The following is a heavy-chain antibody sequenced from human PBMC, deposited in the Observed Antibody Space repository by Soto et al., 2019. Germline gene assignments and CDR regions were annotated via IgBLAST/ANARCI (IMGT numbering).Heavy chain of an antibody. V-gene: IGHV1-69*02. CDR1: GGTFSSYT. CDR2: IIPILGIA. D-gene: IGHD1-1*01. CDR3: ARGAGTTSVGYNWFDP. Sequence: QGQLVQSGAEVKKPGSSVKVSCTASGGTFSSYTISWVRQAPGPVPEWMGRIIPILGIANYAQKFQGRVTITADKSTSPAHLELSSLRSEDTAVYDCARGAGTTSVGYNWFDPSGQGTLVTVSS. J-gene: IGHJ5*02.